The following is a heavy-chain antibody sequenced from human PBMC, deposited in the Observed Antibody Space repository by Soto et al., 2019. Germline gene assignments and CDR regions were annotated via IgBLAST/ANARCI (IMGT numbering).Heavy chain of an antibody. Sequence: QVQLVRSGAEVKKPGSSVKVSCKASGGTFSSYAISWVRQAPGQGLEWMGGIIPIFGTANYAQKFQGRVTITADESTSTAYMELSSLRSEDTAVYYCASPPHDYGDYGDAFDIWGQGTMVTVSS. CDR1: GGTFSSYA. J-gene: IGHJ3*02. CDR2: IIPIFGTA. D-gene: IGHD4-17*01. V-gene: IGHV1-69*01. CDR3: ASPPHDYGDYGDAFDI.